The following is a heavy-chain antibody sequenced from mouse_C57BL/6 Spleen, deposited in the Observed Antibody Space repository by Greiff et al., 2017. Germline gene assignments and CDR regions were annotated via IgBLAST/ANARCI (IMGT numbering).Heavy chain of an antibody. J-gene: IGHJ4*01. CDR3: ARGLLRGDAMDY. CDR2: ISGGGGNT. CDR1: GFTFSSYT. Sequence: EVMLVESGGGLVKPGGSLKLSCAASGFTFSSYTMSWVRQTPEKRLEWVATISGGGGNTYYPDSVKGRFTISRDNAKNTLYLQMSSLRSEDTGLYYCARGLLRGDAMDYWGQGASVTVSS. D-gene: IGHD2-3*01. V-gene: IGHV5-9*01.